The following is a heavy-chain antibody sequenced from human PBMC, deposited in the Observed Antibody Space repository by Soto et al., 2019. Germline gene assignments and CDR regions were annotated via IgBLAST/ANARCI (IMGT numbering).Heavy chain of an antibody. CDR3: ASRQVVAGTNDYYYGMDV. Sequence: QVQLVQSGAEVKKPGASVKVSCKASGYTFTSYAMHWVRQAPGQRLEWMGWINAGNGNTKYSQKSQGRVTIMRDTAASTAYMELSSLRYEDTAVYYCASRQVVAGTNDYYYGMDVWGQGTTVTVSS. D-gene: IGHD6-19*01. V-gene: IGHV1-3*01. CDR1: GYTFTSYA. J-gene: IGHJ6*02. CDR2: INAGNGNT.